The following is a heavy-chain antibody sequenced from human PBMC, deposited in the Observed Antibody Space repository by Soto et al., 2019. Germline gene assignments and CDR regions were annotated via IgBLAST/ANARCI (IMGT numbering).Heavy chain of an antibody. J-gene: IGHJ4*02. Sequence: ASVKVSCKASGYSFTGYSMHWVRQAPGQGLEWMGWMNPNSGNTDYAQKFQGRVTMTRNTSISTAYMELSSLRSEDTAVYYCASLFPVNYWGQGTLVTVSS. CDR1: GYSFTGYS. D-gene: IGHD3-10*01. CDR3: ASLFPVNY. V-gene: IGHV1-8*02. CDR2: MNPNSGNT.